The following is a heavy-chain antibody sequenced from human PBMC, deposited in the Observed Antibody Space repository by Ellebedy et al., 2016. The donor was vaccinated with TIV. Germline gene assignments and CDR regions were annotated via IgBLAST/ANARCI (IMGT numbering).Heavy chain of an antibody. CDR1: GGSISSGGYS. CDR3: ARGVMVTASNNWFDP. J-gene: IGHJ5*02. D-gene: IGHD2-21*02. V-gene: IGHV4-30-2*01. Sequence: MPSETLSLTCAVSGGSISSGGYSGSWIRQPPGKGLEWIGYIYHSGSTYYNPSLKSRVTISVDKSKSQFSLTLSSVTAADTAVYYCARGVMVTASNNWFDPWGQGTLVTVTS. CDR2: IYHSGST.